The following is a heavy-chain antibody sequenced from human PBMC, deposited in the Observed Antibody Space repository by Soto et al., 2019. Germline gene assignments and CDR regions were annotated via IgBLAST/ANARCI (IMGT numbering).Heavy chain of an antibody. J-gene: IGHJ4*02. V-gene: IGHV3-74*01. CDR1: GFTFNNYW. Sequence: EVLLVESGGGLVHLGGSLRLSCVASGFTFNNYWMHWVRQVPGKGLVWVSRIKTDGSSPNYADSVEGRFTISSDNAKNTLYLQMNSLRAEDTAVYYCARDRIAGSGSCDNWGQGTLVTVSS. D-gene: IGHD3-10*01. CDR2: IKTDGSSP. CDR3: ARDRIAGSGSCDN.